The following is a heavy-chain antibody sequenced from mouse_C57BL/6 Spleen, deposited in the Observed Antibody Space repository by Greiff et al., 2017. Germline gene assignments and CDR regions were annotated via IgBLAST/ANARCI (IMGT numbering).Heavy chain of an antibody. CDR3: AKSSNWDGEGFDY. Sequence: VQRVESGPGLVQPSQSLSITCTVSGFSLTSYGVHWVRQSPGKGLEWLGVIWRGGSTDYNAAFMSRLSITKDNSKSQVFFKMNSLQADDTAIYYCAKSSNWDGEGFDYWGQGTTLTVSS. V-gene: IGHV2-5*01. CDR1: GFSLTSYG. J-gene: IGHJ2*01. CDR2: IWRGGST. D-gene: IGHD4-1*01.